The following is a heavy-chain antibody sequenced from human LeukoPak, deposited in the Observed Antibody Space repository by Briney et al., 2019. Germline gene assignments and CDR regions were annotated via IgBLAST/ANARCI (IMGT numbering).Heavy chain of an antibody. CDR1: GFTFSSYA. Sequence: PGGSLRLSCAASGFTFSSYAMHWVRQAPGKGLEWVAVISYDGSNKYYADSVKGRFTISRDNSKNTLYLQMNSLRAEDTAVYYCIHREYTAMAFTQNFDYWGQGTLVTVSS. CDR3: IHREYTAMAFTQNFDY. CDR2: ISYDGSNK. V-gene: IGHV3-30*04. J-gene: IGHJ4*02. D-gene: IGHD5-18*01.